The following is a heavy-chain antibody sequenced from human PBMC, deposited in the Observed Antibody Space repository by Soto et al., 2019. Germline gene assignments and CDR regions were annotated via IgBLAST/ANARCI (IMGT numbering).Heavy chain of an antibody. CDR2: IDPSAGST. Sequence: ASVKVSCKASGYTLTSFYMHWMRQAPGQGLEWMGVIDPSAGSTTYAQKFKGRVRMARDTFTSTVFMELSSLRSEDTAVYYCARSPRPTGTTLYYFDSWGQRTLVTVSS. V-gene: IGHV1-46*01. J-gene: IGHJ4*02. CDR3: ARSPRPTGTTLYYFDS. D-gene: IGHD1-1*01. CDR1: GYTLTSFY.